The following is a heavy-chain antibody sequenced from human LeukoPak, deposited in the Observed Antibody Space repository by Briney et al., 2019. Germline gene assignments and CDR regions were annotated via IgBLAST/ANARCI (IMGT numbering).Heavy chain of an antibody. Sequence: GASVKVSCKASGYTFTGYYMFWVRQAPGQGLEWMGWINPNTGATKYAQNFQGRVTLTRDTSIRTTFMEPSSLRSDDTAFYYCARDERFCNGDNHYPDLGYWGQGTLVTVSS. CDR1: GYTFTGYY. V-gene: IGHV1-2*02. CDR3: ARDERFCNGDNHYPDLGY. J-gene: IGHJ4*02. CDR2: INPNTGAT. D-gene: IGHD2-15*01.